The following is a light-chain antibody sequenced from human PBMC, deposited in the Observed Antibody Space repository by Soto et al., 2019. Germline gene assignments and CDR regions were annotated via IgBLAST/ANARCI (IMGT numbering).Light chain of an antibody. J-gene: IGLJ1*01. CDR2: EVS. Sequence: QSALTQPPSASGSPGQSVTISCTGTSSDVGGYNYVSWYQQHPGKAPKLMISEVSKRPSGVPDRFSGSKSGNTASLTVSGLQAEDEADYYCCSYAGSNNDVFGTGTKLTVL. CDR1: SSDVGGYNY. V-gene: IGLV2-8*01. CDR3: CSYAGSNNDV.